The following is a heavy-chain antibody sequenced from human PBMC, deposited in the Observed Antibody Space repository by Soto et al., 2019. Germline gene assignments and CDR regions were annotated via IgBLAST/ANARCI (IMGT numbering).Heavy chain of an antibody. J-gene: IGHJ6*02. CDR1: GGSFSGYY. V-gene: IGHV4-34*01. CDR3: ARDYSYGRSRYYYYYGMDV. CDR2: INHSGST. Sequence: PSETLSLTCAVSGGSFSGYYWTWIRQPPGKGLEWIGEINHSGSTNYNPSLKSRVTITVDTSKNQFSLKINSVTAAATAVYYFARDYSYGRSRYYYYYGMDVWGQGTTVTVSS. D-gene: IGHD5-18*01.